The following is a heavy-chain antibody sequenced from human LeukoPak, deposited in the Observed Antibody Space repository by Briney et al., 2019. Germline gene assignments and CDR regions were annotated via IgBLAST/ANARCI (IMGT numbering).Heavy chain of an antibody. CDR2: IKHDGSEKQDGSEK. CDR1: GFTFSQYW. CDR3: ARDVGSPLDTAMVLHWAWVFDY. D-gene: IGHD5-18*01. V-gene: IGHV3-7*01. J-gene: IGHJ4*02. Sequence: GGSLRLSCAASGFTFSQYWMSWVRQAPGKGLEWVANIKHDGSEKQDGSEKNYVDSVKGRFTISRDNAKNSLYLQMNSLRAEDTAVYYCARDVGSPLDTAMVLHWAWVFDYWGQGTLVTVSS.